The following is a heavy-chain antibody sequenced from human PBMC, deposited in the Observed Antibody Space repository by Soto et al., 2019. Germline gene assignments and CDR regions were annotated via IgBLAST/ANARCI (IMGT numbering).Heavy chain of an antibody. J-gene: IGHJ6*02. Sequence: QVQLQQWGAGLLKPSETLSLTCAVYDGSFSGYYWSWLRQTPGKGLELIGEINYSGSTKYNPSLESRVTISVDTSKNQFSLRLSSVTAADTAVYYCARTGGMDVWSQGATVTVSS. CDR1: DGSFSGYY. V-gene: IGHV4-34*01. CDR3: ARTGGMDV. CDR2: INYSGST.